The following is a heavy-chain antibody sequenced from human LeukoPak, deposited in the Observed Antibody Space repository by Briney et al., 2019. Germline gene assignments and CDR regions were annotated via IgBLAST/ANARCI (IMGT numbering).Heavy chain of an antibody. CDR3: VRDFMYNTPCMGC. J-gene: IGHJ4*02. Sequence: PLGSPRLSPAPSLFILRIYVISSVSETPRERLWWVWAICGSGGGTYSASSVKGRFPFSRENSKNTVYMQMNSLRAEDTAVYYCVRDFMYNTPCMGCWGQGTLVTVSS. V-gene: IGHV3-23*01. CDR1: LFILRIYV. CDR2: ICGSGGGT. D-gene: IGHD1-1*01.